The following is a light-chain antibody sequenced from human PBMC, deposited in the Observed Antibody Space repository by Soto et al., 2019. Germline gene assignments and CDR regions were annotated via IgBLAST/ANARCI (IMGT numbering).Light chain of an antibody. CDR1: RTISRN. Sequence: EMVMTQSPVTLSGSPGERVTLSCRASRTISRNLAWYQQKPGQAPRLLIYVASTRATGIPDRFSGSGSGTEFTLTINSLQSEDFAMYYCQPHNNWPVVTFGGGTRVEIK. CDR3: QPHNNWPVVT. CDR2: VAS. J-gene: IGKJ4*01. V-gene: IGKV3-15*01.